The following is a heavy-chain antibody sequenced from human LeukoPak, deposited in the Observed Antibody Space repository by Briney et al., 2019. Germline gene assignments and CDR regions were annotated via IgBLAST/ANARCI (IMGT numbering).Heavy chain of an antibody. CDR3: ARGGTPRFDP. D-gene: IGHD2-15*01. CDR1: GGSISSSSYY. CDR2: IYYSGST. V-gene: IGHV4-39*01. J-gene: IGHJ5*02. Sequence: PSETLSLTCTVSGGSISSSSYYWGWIRQPPGTGLEWIGSIYYSGSTYYNPSLKSRVTISVDTSKNQFSLKLSSVTAADTAVYYCARGGTPRFDPWGQGTLVTVSS.